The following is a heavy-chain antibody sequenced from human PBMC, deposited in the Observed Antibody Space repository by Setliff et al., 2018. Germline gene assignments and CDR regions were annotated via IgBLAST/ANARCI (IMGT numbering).Heavy chain of an antibody. J-gene: IGHJ4*02. Sequence: SETLSLTCAVSGYSTSSGYYWGWIRQPPGKGLEWIGSIYHSGSTYYNPSLKSRVTISVDTSKNQFSLKLSSVTAADTAVYYCARGETYYYDSSGYEGKYYFDYWGQGTLVTVSS. CDR1: GYSTSSGYY. V-gene: IGHV4-38-2*01. D-gene: IGHD3-22*01. CDR2: IYHSGST. CDR3: ARGETYYYDSSGYEGKYYFDY.